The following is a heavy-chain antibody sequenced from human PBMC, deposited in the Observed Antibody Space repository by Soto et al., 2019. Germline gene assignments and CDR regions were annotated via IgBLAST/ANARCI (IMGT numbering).Heavy chain of an antibody. J-gene: IGHJ4*02. D-gene: IGHD5-18*01. CDR1: GGSVSSGSYY. CDR2: IYYSGST. Sequence: SETLSLTCTVSGGSVSSGSYYWSWIRQPPGKGLEWIGYIYYSGSTNYNPSLKSRVTISVDTSKNQFSLKLSSLRSEDTALYYCARVPYSSGLLFYLDYWGQGTLVTVSS. CDR3: ARVPYSSGLLFYLDY. V-gene: IGHV4-61*01.